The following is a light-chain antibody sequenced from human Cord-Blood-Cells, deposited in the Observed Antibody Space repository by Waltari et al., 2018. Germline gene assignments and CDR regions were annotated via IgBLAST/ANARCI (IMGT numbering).Light chain of an antibody. V-gene: IGKV1-5*03. Sequence: DIQMTQSPSTLSASVGDRVTITCRASQSISSWLAWYQQKPGKAPKHLIYKASSLESGIPSRFSGSGSGTEFTLTISSLQPDDFATYYCQQYNSSFGQGTKLEIK. J-gene: IGKJ2*01. CDR1: QSISSW. CDR3: QQYNSS. CDR2: KAS.